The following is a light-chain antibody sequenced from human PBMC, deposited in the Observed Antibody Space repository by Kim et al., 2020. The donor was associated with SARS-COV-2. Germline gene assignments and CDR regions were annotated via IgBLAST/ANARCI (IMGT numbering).Light chain of an antibody. Sequence: SYELTQPHSVSVSPGQTASITCSGDKLGDKYACWYQQKPGQSPVLVIYQDSKRPSGIPERFSGSNSGNTATLTISGTQAMDEADYYCQAWDRSTVVFGGG. J-gene: IGLJ2*01. CDR1: KLGDKY. CDR3: QAWDRSTVV. CDR2: QDS. V-gene: IGLV3-1*01.